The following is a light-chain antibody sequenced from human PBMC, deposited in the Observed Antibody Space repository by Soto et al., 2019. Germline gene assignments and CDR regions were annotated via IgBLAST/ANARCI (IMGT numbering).Light chain of an antibody. CDR3: GTWDTGLTTGNV. CDR2: DNN. Sequence: QSVLTQPPSVSAAPGQKVTISCSGSSSNIGSNSVSWYQQLPGTATKLLIYDNNNRPSGIPDRFSGSKSGTSATLGIAGLQTGDEADYYCGTWDTGLTTGNVFGTGTKLTVL. CDR1: SSNIGSNS. J-gene: IGLJ1*01. V-gene: IGLV1-51*01.